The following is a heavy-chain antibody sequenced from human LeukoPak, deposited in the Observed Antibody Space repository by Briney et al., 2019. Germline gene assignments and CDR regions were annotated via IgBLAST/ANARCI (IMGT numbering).Heavy chain of an antibody. D-gene: IGHD4-17*01. V-gene: IGHV4-59*08. CDR3: ARHQHYGDYDYFVF. J-gene: IGHJ4*02. CDR2: VFASGST. CDR1: GGSVSGHY. Sequence: SETLYLTCSVSGGSVSGHYWSWIRQTPERGLEWLGFVFASGSTNYNPFFKSRVTMSADMSRNQFYLGLQSVSAADTGVYFCARHQHYGDYDYFVFWGQGTLVTVSS.